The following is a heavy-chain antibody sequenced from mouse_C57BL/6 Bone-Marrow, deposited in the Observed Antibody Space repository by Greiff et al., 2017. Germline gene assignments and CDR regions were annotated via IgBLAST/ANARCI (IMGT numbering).Heavy chain of an antibody. CDR3: TSGAHITTVVQDALDY. J-gene: IGHJ4*01. CDR1: GFTFSSYA. D-gene: IGHD1-1*01. V-gene: IGHV5-9-1*02. Sequence: EVKLVESGEGLVKPGGSLKLSCAASGFTFSSYAMSWVRQTPEKRLEWVAYISSGGDYIYYADTMKGRFTISRDNARNTLYLQMSSLKAEGTAMYYCTSGAHITTVVQDALDYGGQGTSVTVSS. CDR2: ISSGGDYI.